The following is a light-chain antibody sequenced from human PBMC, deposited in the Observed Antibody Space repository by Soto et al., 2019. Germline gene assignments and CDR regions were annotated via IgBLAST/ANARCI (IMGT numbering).Light chain of an antibody. CDR1: QSVANN. Sequence: EILLTQAPGTLSLSPGERAPLSCRASQSVANNLAWYQQTTGQPPRLLIDGASTRATGIPARFSGSGSGTDFTLTISRLEPEEFAVYYCLQRSDWRTFGRGTKVDIK. J-gene: IGKJ1*01. V-gene: IGKV3-11*01. CDR3: LQRSDWRT. CDR2: GAS.